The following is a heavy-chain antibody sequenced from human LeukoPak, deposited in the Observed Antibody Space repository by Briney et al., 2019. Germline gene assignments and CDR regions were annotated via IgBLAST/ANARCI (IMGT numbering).Heavy chain of an antibody. CDR3: ARDNEVTANRWYDILTGYDLYFDY. V-gene: IGHV1-69*13. CDR1: GGTFSSYA. Sequence: ASVKVSCKASGGTFSSYAISWVRQAPGQGLEWMGGIIPIFGTANYAQKFQGRVTITADESTSTAYMELSSLRSEDTAVYYCARDNEVTANRWYDILTGYDLYFDYWGQGTLVTVSS. J-gene: IGHJ4*02. CDR2: IIPIFGTA. D-gene: IGHD3-9*01.